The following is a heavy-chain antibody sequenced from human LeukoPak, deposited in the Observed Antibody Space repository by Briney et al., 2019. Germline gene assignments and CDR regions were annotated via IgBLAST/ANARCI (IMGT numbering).Heavy chain of an antibody. V-gene: IGHV3-23*01. CDR1: GFTFSSYA. J-gene: IGHJ6*02. D-gene: IGHD3-3*01. Sequence: GGSLRLSCAASGFTFSSYAMSWVRQAPGKGLEWVSAISGSGGSTYYADSVKGRFTISRDNSKNTLYLQMNSLRAEDTAVYYCAKNLQITGVTIFGVVSSDYYGMDVWGRGTTVTVSS. CDR2: ISGSGGST. CDR3: AKNLQITGVTIFGVVSSDYYGMDV.